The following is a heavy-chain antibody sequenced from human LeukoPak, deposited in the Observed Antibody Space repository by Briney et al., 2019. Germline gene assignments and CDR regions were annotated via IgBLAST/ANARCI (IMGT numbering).Heavy chain of an antibody. D-gene: IGHD5-18*01. J-gene: IGHJ4*02. CDR3: ARAELYTAMVPNFDY. CDR2: ISYDGSNK. Sequence: GGSLRLSCAASGFIFSNYAMHWVRQAPGEGLEWVTVISYDGSNKYYADSVKGRFTISRDNSKNTLYLQMNSLRAEDTAVYYCARAELYTAMVPNFDYWGQGTLVTVSS. V-gene: IGHV3-30*04. CDR1: GFIFSNYA.